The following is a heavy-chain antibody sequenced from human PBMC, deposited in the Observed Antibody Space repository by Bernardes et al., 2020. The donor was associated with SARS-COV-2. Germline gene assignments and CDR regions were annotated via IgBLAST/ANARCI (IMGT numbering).Heavy chain of an antibody. CDR1: GFTFNSYS. V-gene: IGHV3-21*01. D-gene: IGHD3-22*01. Sequence: RGSLRLSCAVSGFTFNSYSISWVRQAPGKGREWVSSISSSSSFIYYADSVKGRFTISRDNAKNSLYLQMNSLRAEDTAVYYCAREGSEYYDSGGYYLDYWGQGTLVTVSS. CDR3: AREGSEYYDSGGYYLDY. CDR2: ISSSSSFI. J-gene: IGHJ4*02.